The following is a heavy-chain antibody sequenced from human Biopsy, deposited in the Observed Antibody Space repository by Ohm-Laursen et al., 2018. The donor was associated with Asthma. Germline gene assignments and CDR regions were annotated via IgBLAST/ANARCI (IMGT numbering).Heavy chain of an antibody. V-gene: IGHV3-30*18. CDR3: AKRRGYSGHDNDY. D-gene: IGHD5-12*01. Sequence: SLRLSCAASGFAFDSYAMYWVRQSPGKGLEWVAVISYDGKHKFYEDSVKGRFTISRDNSKNTLYLQMNSLRTEDTAAYYCAKRRGYSGHDNDYWGQGTLVIVSS. CDR1: GFAFDSYA. CDR2: ISYDGKHK. J-gene: IGHJ4*02.